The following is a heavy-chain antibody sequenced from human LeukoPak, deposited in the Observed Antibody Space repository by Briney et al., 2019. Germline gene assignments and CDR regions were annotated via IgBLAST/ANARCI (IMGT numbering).Heavy chain of an antibody. D-gene: IGHD6-19*01. Sequence: GGSLRLSCAASGFTFDDYGMNWVRQPPGKGVEWVCNINWNGGSTSYADSLKGRLTISRDNAKNSLYLQMNSLRAEDTAVYYCAKIAVAGTLVAPRLDYWGQGTLVTVSS. CDR1: GFTFDDYG. V-gene: IGHV3-20*04. CDR2: INWNGGST. CDR3: AKIAVAGTLVAPRLDY. J-gene: IGHJ4*02.